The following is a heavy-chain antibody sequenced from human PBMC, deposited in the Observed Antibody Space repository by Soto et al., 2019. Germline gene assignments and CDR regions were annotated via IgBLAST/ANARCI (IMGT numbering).Heavy chain of an antibody. D-gene: IGHD2-15*01. J-gene: IGHJ4*02. V-gene: IGHV4-30-2*01. CDR3: TSGSAAPLSLLYFDS. CDR2: VYHRAST. Sequence: PSETLSLTCAVSGASMTTGGFSWTWVRQPPGGGLEWIGHVYHRASTQYNPSLKGRVSISVDTSRSLFSLRLTSLTAADTAVYFCTSGSAAPLSLLYFDSWGQGTPVTVS. CDR1: GASMTTGGFS.